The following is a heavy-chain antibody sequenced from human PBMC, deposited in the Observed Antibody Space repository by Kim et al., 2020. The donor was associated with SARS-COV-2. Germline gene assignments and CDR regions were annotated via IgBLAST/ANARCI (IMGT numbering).Heavy chain of an antibody. CDR2: FDPEDGET. CDR1: GYTLTELS. D-gene: IGHD3-22*01. Sequence: ASVKVSCKVSGYTLTELSMHWVRQAPGKGLEWMGGFDPEDGETIYAQKFQGRVTMTEDTSTDTAYMELSSLRSEDTAVYYCATDTYYYDSSGPNSYFDYWGQGTLVTVSS. V-gene: IGHV1-24*01. J-gene: IGHJ4*03. CDR3: ATDTYYYDSSGPNSYFDY.